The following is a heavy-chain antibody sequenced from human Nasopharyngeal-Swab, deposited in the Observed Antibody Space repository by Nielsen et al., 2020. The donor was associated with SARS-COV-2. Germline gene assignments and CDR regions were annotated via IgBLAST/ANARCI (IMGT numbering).Heavy chain of an antibody. D-gene: IGHD2/OR15-2a*01. J-gene: IGHJ4*01. CDR3: VRGWRSNSFDY. Sequence: GESLKISCAASGFTFASYNINWVRQVPGKGLEWVAHIGTSSTPIYYADSVRGRFSISRDNAKNSLSLLMSTLRGEDTAVYYCVRGWRSNSFDYWGQGARVTVSA. CDR1: GFTFASYN. CDR2: IGTSSTPI. V-gene: IGHV3-48*01.